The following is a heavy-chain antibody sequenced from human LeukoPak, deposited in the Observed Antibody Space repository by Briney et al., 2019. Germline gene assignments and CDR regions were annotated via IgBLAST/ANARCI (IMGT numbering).Heavy chain of an antibody. Sequence: SLRTSPAASGFTFSDYYKSWIRHAPGKGLEWVSYISSSGSTIYYADSVKGRFTISRDNAKNSLYLQMNSLRAEDTAVYYCARDSVSRDSSGYTDYWGQGTLVTVSS. CDR2: ISSSGSTI. CDR1: GFTFSDYY. V-gene: IGHV3-11*01. J-gene: IGHJ4*02. D-gene: IGHD3-22*01. CDR3: ARDSVSRDSSGYTDY.